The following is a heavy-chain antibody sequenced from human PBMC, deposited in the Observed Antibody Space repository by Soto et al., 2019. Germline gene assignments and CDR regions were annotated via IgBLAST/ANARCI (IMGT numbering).Heavy chain of an antibody. J-gene: IGHJ6*02. D-gene: IGHD6-13*01. V-gene: IGHV2-70*01. CDR3: ARNIAAAGTGYYYGMDV. CDR2: IDWDDDK. CDR1: GFSLSTSGMC. Sequence: GPTLVNPTQTLTLTCTFSGFSLSTSGMCVSWIRQPPGKALEWLALIDWDDDKYYSTALKTRLTISKDTSKNQVVLTTTNMDPVDTATYYCARNIAAAGTGYYYGMDVWGQGTTVTVSS.